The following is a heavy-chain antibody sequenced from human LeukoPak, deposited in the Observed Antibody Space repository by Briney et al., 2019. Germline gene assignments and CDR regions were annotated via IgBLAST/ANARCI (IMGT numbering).Heavy chain of an antibody. V-gene: IGHV1-2*06. CDR2: INPNSGGT. CDR3: ARRFIAAAGKYYFDY. Sequence: GASVKVSCKASGYTFTGYYMHWVRQAPGQGLEWMGRINPNSGGTNYAQKFQGRVTMTRDMSISTAYMELSRLRSDDTAVYYCARRFIAAAGKYYFDYWGQGTLVTVSS. CDR1: GYTFTGYY. J-gene: IGHJ4*02. D-gene: IGHD6-13*01.